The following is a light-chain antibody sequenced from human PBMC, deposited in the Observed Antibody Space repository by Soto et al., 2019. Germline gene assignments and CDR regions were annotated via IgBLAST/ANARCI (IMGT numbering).Light chain of an antibody. V-gene: IGKV1-39*01. CDR2: AAS. Sequence: DIRMTQSPSSLSASVGDRVTITCRASQSIRSYLNWSQQKPGKAPKLLIYAASSLQSGVTSRFSGSGSGTDFTLTISSLQPEDFATYFCQQYDSMPLSFGPGTKVEI. CDR1: QSIRSY. J-gene: IGKJ3*01. CDR3: QQYDSMPLS.